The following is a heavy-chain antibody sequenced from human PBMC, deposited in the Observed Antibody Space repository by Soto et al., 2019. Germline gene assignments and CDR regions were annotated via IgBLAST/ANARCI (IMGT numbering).Heavy chain of an antibody. CDR2: IYHGGTT. V-gene: IGHV4-38-2*02. CDR1: GYCISSGSY. Sequence: SETLSLTCTVSGYCISSGSYWAWMRQPPGKGPEWIASIYHGGTTFYNPSLKSRITISVDTSNNQFSLKLTSVIAADTAVYYCARVHVMVVAGSTFDYWGHGTLVTVS. D-gene: IGHD6-19*01. CDR3: ARVHVMVVAGSTFDY. J-gene: IGHJ4*01.